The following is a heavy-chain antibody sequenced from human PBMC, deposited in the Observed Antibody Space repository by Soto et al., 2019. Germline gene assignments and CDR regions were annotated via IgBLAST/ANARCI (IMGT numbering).Heavy chain of an antibody. CDR1: GGTFSSYA. J-gene: IGHJ3*02. CDR2: IIPIFGTA. V-gene: IGHV1-69*01. D-gene: IGHD3-22*01. Sequence: QVQLVQSGAEVKKPGSSVKVSCKASGGTFSSYAISWVRQAPGHGLEWMGGIIPIFGTANYAQKFQGRVTITADESTRTAYMELSSLRSEDTAVYFCARILKGDYDSSGYAFDIWGKWTMVTVSS. CDR3: ARILKGDYDSSGYAFDI.